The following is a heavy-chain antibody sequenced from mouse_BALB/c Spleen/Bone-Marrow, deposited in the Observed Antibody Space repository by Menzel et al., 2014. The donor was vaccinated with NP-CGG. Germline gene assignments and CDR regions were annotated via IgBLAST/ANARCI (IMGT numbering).Heavy chain of an antibody. D-gene: IGHD1-1*01. V-gene: IGHV14-3*02. CDR3: ALLLRYYAMDY. CDR1: GFNIKDTY. CDR2: IDPADGNT. Sequence: EVTLVESGAELVKPGASVKLSCTASGFNIKDTYMHWVKQMPEQCLEWIGRIDPADGNTKYDPKFQGKATITADTSSNTAYLQLSSLTSEDTAVYYCALLLRYYAMDYWGQGTSVTVSS. J-gene: IGHJ4*01.